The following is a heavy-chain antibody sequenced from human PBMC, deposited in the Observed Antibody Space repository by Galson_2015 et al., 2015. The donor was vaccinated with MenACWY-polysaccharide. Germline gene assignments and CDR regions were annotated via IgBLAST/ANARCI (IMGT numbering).Heavy chain of an antibody. CDR2: IYYSGST. J-gene: IGHJ4*02. V-gene: IGHV4-39*07. Sequence: ETLSLTCTVSGGSISSSSYYWGWIRQPPGKGLEWIGSIYYSGSTYYNPSLKSRVTISVDTSKNQFSLKLSSVTAADTAVYYCARSSVRHYFGEGINLLDYWGQGTLVTVSS. D-gene: IGHD3-10*01. CDR3: ARSSVRHYFGEGINLLDY. CDR1: GGSISSSSYY.